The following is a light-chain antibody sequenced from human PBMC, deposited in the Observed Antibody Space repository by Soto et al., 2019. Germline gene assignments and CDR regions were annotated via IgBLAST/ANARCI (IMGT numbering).Light chain of an antibody. Sequence: DIQMTQSPSTPSASVGDRVTITCRASQSISSWLAWYQQKPGKAPKLLIYDASSLESGVPSRFSGSGSGTEFTRTISSLQPDDFATYYCQQYNSYSGTFGQGTKVDIK. CDR1: QSISSW. CDR3: QQYNSYSGT. CDR2: DAS. J-gene: IGKJ1*01. V-gene: IGKV1-5*01.